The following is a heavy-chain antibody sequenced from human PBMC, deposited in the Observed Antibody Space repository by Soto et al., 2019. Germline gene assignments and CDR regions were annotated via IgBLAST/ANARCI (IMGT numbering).Heavy chain of an antibody. CDR2: MNANSGNT. CDR3: ARGIAQDAFDI. CDR1: GYTFTSDG. J-gene: IGHJ3*02. V-gene: IGHV1-8*02. D-gene: IGHD6-13*01. Sequence: ALVKLSCKAAGYTFTSDGSSWGRKATGQGLEWMGWMNANSGNTGYAQKFQGRVTMTRNTSISTAYMELSSLRSEDTAVYYCARGIAQDAFDIWGQGTMVTVSS.